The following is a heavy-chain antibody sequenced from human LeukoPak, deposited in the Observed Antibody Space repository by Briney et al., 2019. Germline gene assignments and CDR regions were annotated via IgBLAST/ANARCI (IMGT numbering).Heavy chain of an antibody. CDR3: ARARYANAWYAFDI. Sequence: PGGSLRLSCSASGFTFSSYAMHWVRQAPGKGLEYVSAISSNGGSTYYADSVKGRFTISRDNSKNTLYLQMSSLRAEDTAVYYCARARYANAWYAFDIWGHGTMVTVSS. D-gene: IGHD2-2*01. J-gene: IGHJ3*02. CDR2: ISSNGGST. CDR1: GFTFSSYA. V-gene: IGHV3-64D*09.